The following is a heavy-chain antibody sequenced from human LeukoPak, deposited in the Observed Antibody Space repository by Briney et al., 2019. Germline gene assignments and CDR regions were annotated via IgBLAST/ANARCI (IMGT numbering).Heavy chain of an antibody. CDR3: ARESGYAFHY. CDR1: GFTFSGYS. J-gene: IGHJ4*02. D-gene: IGHD2-8*01. Sequence: QPGGSLRLSCAASGFTFSGYSMNWVRQAPGKGLEWVSYISSSSSTIHYGDSVKGRFTISRDNAKNSLYLHMNSLRDEDTAVYYCARESGYAFHYWGQGTLVTASS. V-gene: IGHV3-48*02. CDR2: ISSSSSTI.